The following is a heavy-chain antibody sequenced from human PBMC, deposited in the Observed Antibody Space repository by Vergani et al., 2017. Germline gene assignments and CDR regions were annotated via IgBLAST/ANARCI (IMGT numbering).Heavy chain of an antibody. J-gene: IGHJ4*02. CDR2: INHSGST. D-gene: IGHD3-10*01. CDR3: ARPRVAWFGESYYFDY. CDR1: GGSFSGYY. Sequence: QVQLQQWGAGLLKPSETLSLTCAVYGGSFSGYYWSWIRQPPGKGLEWIGEINHSGSTNYNPSLKSRVTISVDTSKNQFSLKLSAVTAADPAWYYCARPRVAWFGESYYFDYWGQGTLVTVSS. V-gene: IGHV4-34*01.